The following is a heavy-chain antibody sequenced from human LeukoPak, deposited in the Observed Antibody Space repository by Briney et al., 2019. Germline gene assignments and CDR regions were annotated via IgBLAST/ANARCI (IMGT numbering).Heavy chain of an antibody. Sequence: GGSLRLSCAASGFTFSSYAMSWVRQAPGKGLEWVSAISGSGGSTYYADSVKGRFTISRDNSKNTLYLQLSSLRAEGTAVFYCVRAVAGKGCIDYWGQGTLVTVSS. CDR3: VRAVAGKGCIDY. CDR2: ISGSGGST. V-gene: IGHV3-23*01. CDR1: GFTFSSYA. D-gene: IGHD6-19*01. J-gene: IGHJ4*02.